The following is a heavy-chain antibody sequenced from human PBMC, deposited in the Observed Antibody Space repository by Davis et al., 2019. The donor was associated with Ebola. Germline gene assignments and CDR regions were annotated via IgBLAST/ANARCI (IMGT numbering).Heavy chain of an antibody. CDR1: GGSISSSTYH. Sequence: PSETLSLTCTVSGGSISSSTYHWVWVRQPPGKGLEWIGSIFHTGATYYSPSLKSRVTMFVDTSKNQFSLNVYSVTAADTAICYCATDILSQPRDWGQGTLVTVSS. D-gene: IGHD6-6*01. V-gene: IGHV4-39*02. CDR2: IFHTGAT. J-gene: IGHJ4*02. CDR3: ATDILSQPRD.